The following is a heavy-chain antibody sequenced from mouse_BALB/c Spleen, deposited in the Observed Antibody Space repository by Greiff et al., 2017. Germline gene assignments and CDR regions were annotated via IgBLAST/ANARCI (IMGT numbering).Heavy chain of an antibody. Sequence: VQLQESGPGLVQPSQSLSITCTVSGFSLNSYGVHWVRQSPEKGLEWLGVIWSGGSTDYNAPFISRLSISKDNSKSQVFFKMNSLQANDTAVYYCARNKAYDYDGGSPVDYWGQGTSVTVSS. CDR3: ARNKAYDYDGGSPVDY. J-gene: IGHJ4*01. V-gene: IGHV2-2*02. CDR1: GFSLNSYG. CDR2: IWSGGST. D-gene: IGHD2-4*01.